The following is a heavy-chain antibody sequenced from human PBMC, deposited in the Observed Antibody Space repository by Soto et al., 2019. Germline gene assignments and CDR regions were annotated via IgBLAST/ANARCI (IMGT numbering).Heavy chain of an antibody. CDR2: ISGSGGSI. Sequence: GGSLRLSCAASGFTFSSYAMSWVRQAPGKGLEWVSAISGSGGSIYYADSAKGRFTISRDNSKNTLYLQMNSLRAEDTAVYYCAKDRPGAEDYYYYYMDVWGKGTTVPVSS. V-gene: IGHV3-23*01. J-gene: IGHJ6*03. CDR1: GFTFSSYA. CDR3: AKDRPGAEDYYYYYMDV.